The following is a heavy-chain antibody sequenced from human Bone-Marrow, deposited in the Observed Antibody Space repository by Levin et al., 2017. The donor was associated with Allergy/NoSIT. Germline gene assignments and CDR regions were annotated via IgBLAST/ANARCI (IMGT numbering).Heavy chain of an antibody. D-gene: IGHD3-3*01. Sequence: ASVKVSCKASGYTFTSYDINWVRQATGQGLEWMGWMNPNSGNTGYAQKFQGRVTMTRNTSISTAYMELSSLRSEDTAVYYCASGGGAFGVVTREHYYYYGMDVWGQGTTVTVSS. CDR1: GYTFTSYD. CDR3: ASGGGAFGVVTREHYYYYGMDV. CDR2: MNPNSGNT. V-gene: IGHV1-8*01. J-gene: IGHJ6*02.